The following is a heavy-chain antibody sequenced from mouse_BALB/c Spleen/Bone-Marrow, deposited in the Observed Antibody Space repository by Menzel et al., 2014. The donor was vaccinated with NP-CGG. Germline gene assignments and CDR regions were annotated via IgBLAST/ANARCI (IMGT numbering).Heavy chain of an antibody. CDR3: ARFATGIFAY. D-gene: IGHD1-1*01. CDR1: GYVFTDYW. Sequence: QVQLQQSGAELVRPGPSVKISCKASGYVFTDYWMNWLRQRPGQGLEWIGQIFPVNADTNYKANFKDKVTLTTDKSSTTAYMQLNSLTSEDSAVYFCARFATGIFAYWGQGTLFTVSA. V-gene: IGHV1-80*01. J-gene: IGHJ3*01. CDR2: IFPVNADT.